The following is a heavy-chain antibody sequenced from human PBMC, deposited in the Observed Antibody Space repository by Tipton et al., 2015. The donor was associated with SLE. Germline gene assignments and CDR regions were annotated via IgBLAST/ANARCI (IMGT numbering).Heavy chain of an antibody. V-gene: IGHV3-30*03. CDR3: ARWGTYCTGGLCYYWFAP. CDR2: ISYDGSHE. D-gene: IGHD2-8*02. J-gene: IGHJ5*02. Sequence: SLRLSCAASGFSFSDYGMHWVRQAPGKRLEWVATISYDGSHEYYADSVKGRFTISRDNSKNMVNLRMSSLRAEDTAVYFCARWGTYCTGGLCYYWFAPWGQGTQVTVSS. CDR1: GFSFSDYG.